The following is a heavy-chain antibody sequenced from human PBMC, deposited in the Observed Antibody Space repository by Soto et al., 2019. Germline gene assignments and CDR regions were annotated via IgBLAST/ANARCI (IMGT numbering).Heavy chain of an antibody. J-gene: IGHJ3*02. D-gene: IGHD6-19*01. V-gene: IGHV3-74*01. CDR3: VTLSTAVDGFAFDI. CDR1: GFTFSKYA. CDR2: IHPDEVTT. Sequence: GGSLRLSCAASGFTFSKYAMSWVRQAPGKGLVWVSRIHPDEVTTSYADSVRGRFTVSRDNVRNTLYLQMNSLRAEDTAMYYCVTLSTAVDGFAFDIWGRGTMVTVSS.